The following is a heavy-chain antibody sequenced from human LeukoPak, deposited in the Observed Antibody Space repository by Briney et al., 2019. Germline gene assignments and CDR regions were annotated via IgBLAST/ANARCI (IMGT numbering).Heavy chain of an antibody. V-gene: IGHV3-23*01. CDR1: GFTFSSYA. CDR2: ISGSGGST. Sequence: GGSLRLSCAASGFTFSSYAMSWVRQAPGKGLEWVSAISGSGGSTYYADSVKGRFTISRDNSKNTLYLQMNSLRAEDTAVYYCARDTRQWLVGARSYYYYGMDVWGQGTTVTVSS. CDR3: ARDTRQWLVGARSYYYYGMDV. D-gene: IGHD6-19*01. J-gene: IGHJ6*02.